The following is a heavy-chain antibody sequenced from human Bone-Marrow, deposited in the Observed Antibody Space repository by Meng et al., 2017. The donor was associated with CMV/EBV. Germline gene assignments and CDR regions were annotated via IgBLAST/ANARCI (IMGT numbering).Heavy chain of an antibody. D-gene: IGHD6-6*01. CDR3: TRSTEYSIIAWFDP. Sequence: GESLKISCAASGFTFRDSAMHWVRQALGKGLEWIGHIRGNSKNYATAYAASVKGRFTISRDESQETAYLQMNSLRTEDTALYYCTRSTEYSIIAWFDPWGQGTLVTVSS. CDR2: IRGNSKNYAT. V-gene: IGHV3-73*01. CDR1: GFTFRDSA. J-gene: IGHJ5*02.